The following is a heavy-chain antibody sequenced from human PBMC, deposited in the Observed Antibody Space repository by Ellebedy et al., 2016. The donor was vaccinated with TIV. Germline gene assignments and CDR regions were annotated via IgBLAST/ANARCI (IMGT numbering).Heavy chain of an antibody. V-gene: IGHV4-39*01. Sequence: GSLRLSCTVSGGSISSSSYYWGWIRQPPGKGLEWIGSIYYSGSTYYNPSLNSRVTISVDTSKNQFSLKLSSVTAADTAVYYCARHSGSGSYYKQTPDYWGQGTLVTVSS. D-gene: IGHD3-10*01. CDR3: ARHSGSGSYYKQTPDY. CDR2: IYYSGST. CDR1: GGSISSSSYY. J-gene: IGHJ4*02.